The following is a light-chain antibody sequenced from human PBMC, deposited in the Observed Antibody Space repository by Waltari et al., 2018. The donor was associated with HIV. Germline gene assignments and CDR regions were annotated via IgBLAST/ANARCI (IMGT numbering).Light chain of an antibody. Sequence: SSELTQDPAVSVALGQTVRITCQGDSLRTYYATWYRQKPGRAPVLVVYGNNNRPPGIQDRFSGSSSGDTASLTITATQAEDEADYYCNSRDSSGNLVVFGGGTKLTVL. CDR3: NSRDSSGNLVV. J-gene: IGLJ2*01. V-gene: IGLV3-19*01. CDR2: GNN. CDR1: SLRTYY.